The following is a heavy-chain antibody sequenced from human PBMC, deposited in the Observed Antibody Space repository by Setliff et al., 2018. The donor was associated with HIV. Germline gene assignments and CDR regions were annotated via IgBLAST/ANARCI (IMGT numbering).Heavy chain of an antibody. Sequence: PSETLSLTCTVSGGSISSDFYWGWIRQPPGKGLEWIGSIYHSGNAYYMPSLQSRVTISVDMSKNQFSLNLNSVTAADTAVYYCARGQGCGGGCHYAFEMWGQGTMVTVS. V-gene: IGHV4-38-2*02. CDR2: IYHSGNA. D-gene: IGHD2-21*02. CDR3: ARGQGCGGGCHYAFEM. CDR1: GGSISSDFY. J-gene: IGHJ3*02.